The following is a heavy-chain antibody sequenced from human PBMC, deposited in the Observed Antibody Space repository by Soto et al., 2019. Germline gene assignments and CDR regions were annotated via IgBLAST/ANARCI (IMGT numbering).Heavy chain of an antibody. V-gene: IGHV3-23*01. J-gene: IGHJ6*02. CDR3: ATDPGIVGASSDYYYYYGMDV. CDR2: ISGSGGST. Sequence: GGSLRLSCAASGFTFSSYAMSWVRQAPGKGLEWVSAISGSGGSTYYADSVKGRFTTSRDNSKNTLYLQMNSLRAEDTAVYYCATDPGIVGASSDYYYYYGMDVWGRGTTVTVSS. D-gene: IGHD1-26*01. CDR1: GFTFSSYA.